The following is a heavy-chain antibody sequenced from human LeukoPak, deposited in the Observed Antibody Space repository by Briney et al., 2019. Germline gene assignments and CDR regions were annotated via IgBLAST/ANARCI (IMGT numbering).Heavy chain of an antibody. Sequence: ASVKVSCKVSGYTLTELSMHWVRQAPGKGLEWMGGFDPEDGETIYAQKFQGRVTMTEDTSTDTAYMGLSSLRSEDTAVYYCARHRNLLTPQVAYGLDVWGQGTTVTVSS. CDR1: GYTLTELS. CDR2: FDPEDGET. J-gene: IGHJ6*02. V-gene: IGHV1-24*01. CDR3: ARHRNLLTPQVAYGLDV. D-gene: IGHD1-14*01.